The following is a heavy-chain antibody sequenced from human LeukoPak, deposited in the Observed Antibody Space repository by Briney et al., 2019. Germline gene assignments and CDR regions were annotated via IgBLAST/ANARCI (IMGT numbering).Heavy chain of an antibody. CDR1: GFTFSSYA. V-gene: IGHV3-30-3*01. J-gene: IGHJ4*02. Sequence: GGSLRLSCAASGFTFSSYAMHWVRQAPGKGLEWVAFISYDGSNKYYADSVKGRFTISRDNSKNTLYLQMNSLRAEDTAVYYCARGPPGYSSGWYDYWGQGTLVTVSS. CDR2: ISYDGSNK. D-gene: IGHD6-19*01. CDR3: ARGPPGYSSGWYDY.